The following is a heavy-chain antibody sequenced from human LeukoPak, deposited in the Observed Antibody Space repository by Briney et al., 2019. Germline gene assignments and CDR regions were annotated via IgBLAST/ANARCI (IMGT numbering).Heavy chain of an antibody. D-gene: IGHD5-12*01. Sequence: ASVKVSCKASGGTFSSYAISWVRQAPGQGLEWMGGIIPIFGTANYAQKFQGRVTITTDESTSTAYMELSSLRSEDTAVYYCASTARGYSGYDSLPSGYWGQGTLVTVSS. CDR1: GGTFSSYA. CDR3: ASTARGYSGYDSLPSGY. J-gene: IGHJ4*02. CDR2: IIPIFGTA. V-gene: IGHV1-69*05.